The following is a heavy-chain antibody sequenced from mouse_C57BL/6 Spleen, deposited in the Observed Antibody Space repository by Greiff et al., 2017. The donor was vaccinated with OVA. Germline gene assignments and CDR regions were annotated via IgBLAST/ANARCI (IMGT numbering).Heavy chain of an antibody. Sequence: EVQLQQSGPVLVKPGASVKMSCKASGYTFTDYYMNWVKQSHGKSLEWIGVINPYNGGTSYNQKFKGKATLTVDKSSSTAYMELNSLTSEDSAVYYCARDDYDHFDYWGQGTTLTVSS. J-gene: IGHJ2*01. CDR1: GYTFTDYY. D-gene: IGHD2-4*01. V-gene: IGHV1-19*01. CDR2: INPYNGGT. CDR3: ARDDYDHFDY.